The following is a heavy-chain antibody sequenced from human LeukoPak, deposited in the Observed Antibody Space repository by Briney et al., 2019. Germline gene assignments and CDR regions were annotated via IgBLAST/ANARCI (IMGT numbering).Heavy chain of an antibody. CDR3: ARHLGTIYDSCGYWRGNYYMDV. CDR1: GGSISSSSYY. Sequence: PSETLSLTCTVSGGSISSSSYYWGWIRQPPGKGLEWIGSIYYSGSTYYNPSLKSRVTISVDTSKNQFSLKLSSVTAADTAVYYCARHLGTIYDSCGYWRGNYYMDVWGKGTTVTVSS. J-gene: IGHJ6*03. D-gene: IGHD3-22*01. CDR2: IYYSGST. V-gene: IGHV4-39*01.